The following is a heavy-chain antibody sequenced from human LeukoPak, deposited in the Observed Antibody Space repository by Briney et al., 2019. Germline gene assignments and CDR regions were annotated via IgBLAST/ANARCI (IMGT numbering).Heavy chain of an antibody. J-gene: IGHJ3*02. CDR2: IIPIFGTA. CDR1: GGTFSSYA. D-gene: IGHD3-3*01. V-gene: IGHV1-69*05. CDR3: ARSYYDFWPGGAFDI. Sequence: ASVKVSCKASGGTFSSYAISWVRQAPGQGLEWMGGIIPIFGTANYAQKFQGRVTITTDESTSTAYMELSSLRSEDTAVYYCARSYYDFWPGGAFDIWGQGTMVTVSS.